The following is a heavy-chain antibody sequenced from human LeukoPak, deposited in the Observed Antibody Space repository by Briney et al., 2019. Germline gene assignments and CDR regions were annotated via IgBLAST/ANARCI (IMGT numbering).Heavy chain of an antibody. CDR1: GFTFSSYE. CDR2: ISSSGNTI. D-gene: IGHD3-10*01. Sequence: GGSLRLSCAASGFTFSSYEMNWVRQAPGKGLEWVSYISSSGNTIYYADSVKGRFTISRDNAKNSLYLQMNSLRAEDTAVYYCARASFGELDYWGQGTLVTVSS. J-gene: IGHJ4*02. V-gene: IGHV3-48*03. CDR3: ARASFGELDY.